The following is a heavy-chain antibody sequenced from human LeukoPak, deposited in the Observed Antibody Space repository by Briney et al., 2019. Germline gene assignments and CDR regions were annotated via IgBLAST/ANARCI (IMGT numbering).Heavy chain of an antibody. D-gene: IGHD3-10*01. CDR1: GGSISSSSYY. CDR3: ARGYLWADY. CDR2: IYYSGST. J-gene: IGHJ4*02. V-gene: IGHV4-39*07. Sequence: SETLSLTCTVSGGSISSSSYYWGWIRQPPGKGLEWIGSIYYSGSTYYNPSLKSRVTISVDTSKNQFSLKLSSVTAADTAVYYCARGYLWADYWGQGTLVTVSS.